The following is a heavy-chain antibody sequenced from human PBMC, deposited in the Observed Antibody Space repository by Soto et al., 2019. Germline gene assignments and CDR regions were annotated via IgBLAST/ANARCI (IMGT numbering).Heavy chain of an antibody. CDR1: GFTFSNAW. D-gene: IGHD2-15*01. CDR3: TTACWGFGGSCYFFGY. V-gene: IGHV3-15*01. CDR2: IKSKTDGGTT. J-gene: IGHJ4*02. Sequence: GGSLRLSCAASGFTFSNAWMSWVRQAPGKGLEWVGRIKSKTDGGTTDYAAPVKGRFTISRDDSKNTLYLQMNSLKTEDTAVYYCTTACWGFGGSCYFFGYWGQGTLVTVSS.